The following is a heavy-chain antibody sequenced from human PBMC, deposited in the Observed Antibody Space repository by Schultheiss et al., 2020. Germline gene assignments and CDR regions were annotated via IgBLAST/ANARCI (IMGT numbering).Heavy chain of an antibody. J-gene: IGHJ6*02. V-gene: IGHV3-66*02. CDR3: AKETLELNGMDV. CDR1: GFIFRSYN. CDR2: IYSGGST. D-gene: IGHD1-7*01. Sequence: GGSLRLSCAASGFIFRSYNMNWVRQAPGKGLEWVSVIYSGGSTYYADSVKGRFTISRDNSKNTLYLQMNSLRAEDTAVYYCAKETLELNGMDVWGQGTTVTVSS.